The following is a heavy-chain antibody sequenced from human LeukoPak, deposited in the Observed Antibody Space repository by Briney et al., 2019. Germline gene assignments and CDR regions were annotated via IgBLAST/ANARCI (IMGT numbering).Heavy chain of an antibody. V-gene: IGHV1-8*01. CDR3: ARAISYYYDSSGSYWFDP. CDR2: MNPNSGNT. CDR1: GYTFTSYD. D-gene: IGHD3-22*01. J-gene: IGHJ5*02. Sequence: ASVKVSCKASGYTFTSYDINWVRQATGQGLERMGWMNPNSGNTGYAQKFQGRVTMTRNTSISTAYMELSSLRSEDTAVYYCARAISYYYDSSGSYWFDPWGQGTLVTVSS.